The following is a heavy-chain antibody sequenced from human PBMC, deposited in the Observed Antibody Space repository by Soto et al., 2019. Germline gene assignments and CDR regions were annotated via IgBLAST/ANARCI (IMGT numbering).Heavy chain of an antibody. CDR1: GGTFGSYA. Sequence: QVQLVQSGAEVKKPGSSVKVSCKASGGTFGSYAISWVRQAPGQGLEWMGGIIPIPGTAKYAQKFQGRVTIAADESTTTAYMELSSLRSEDTAVYYCARPQGSSTSLEIYYYYYYGMDVWGQGTTVTVSS. CDR3: ARPQGSSTSLEIYYYYYYGMDV. J-gene: IGHJ6*02. D-gene: IGHD2-2*01. V-gene: IGHV1-69*01. CDR2: IIPIPGTA.